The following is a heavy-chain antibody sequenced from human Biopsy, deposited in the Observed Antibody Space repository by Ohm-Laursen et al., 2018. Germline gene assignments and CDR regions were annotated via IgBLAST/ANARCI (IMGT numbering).Heavy chain of an antibody. V-gene: IGHV1-18*01. CDR3: ARVEDSTRHWYFDL. J-gene: IGHJ2*01. Sequence: SSVKVSCKASGYTFSDYILNWVRQAPGQGLEWMGWINTRRGDTNYAQKFQGRVTVTRDTSTTTVFMELTSLRSDDTAMYYCARVEDSTRHWYFDLWGRGTQVTVSS. CDR1: GYTFSDYI. D-gene: IGHD2-2*01. CDR2: INTRRGDT.